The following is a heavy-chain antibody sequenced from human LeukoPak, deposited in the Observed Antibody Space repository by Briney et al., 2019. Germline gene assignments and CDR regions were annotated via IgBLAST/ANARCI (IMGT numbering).Heavy chain of an antibody. Sequence: SETLSLTCAVSGYSISNGYYWGWIRQPPGRGLEWIGSLYHSDSAYYNTSLRSRVSMSVDTSKNQFSLTLSFVTAADTAVYYCARQHDSYYYYYIDVWGSGTTVTVSS. CDR3: ARQHDSYYYYYIDV. CDR2: LYHSDSA. J-gene: IGHJ6*03. V-gene: IGHV4-38-2*01. CDR1: GYSISNGYY.